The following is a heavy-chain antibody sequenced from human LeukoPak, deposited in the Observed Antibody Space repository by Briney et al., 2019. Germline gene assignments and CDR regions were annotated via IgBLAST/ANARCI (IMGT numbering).Heavy chain of an antibody. D-gene: IGHD2-2*01. Sequence: ASVKVSCKASGYTFTSYGISWVRQAPGQGLEWMGWISAYNGNTNYAQKLQGRVTMTTDTSTSTAYMELRSLRSDDTAVYYCARDTCSGTSCFQRSNWFDPWGQGTLVTVSS. J-gene: IGHJ5*02. CDR2: ISAYNGNT. CDR3: ARDTCSGTSCFQRSNWFDP. CDR1: GYTFTSYG. V-gene: IGHV1-18*04.